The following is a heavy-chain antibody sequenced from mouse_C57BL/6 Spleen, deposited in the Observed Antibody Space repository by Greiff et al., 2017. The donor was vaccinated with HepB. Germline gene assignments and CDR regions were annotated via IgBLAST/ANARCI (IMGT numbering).Heavy chain of an antibody. D-gene: IGHD2-4*01. CDR1: GYTFTSYW. CDR2: IHPNSGST. CDR3: PGSYDYYFDY. Sequence: QVQLQQPGAELVKPGASVKLSCKASGYTFTSYWMHWVKQRPGQGLEWIGMIHPNSGSTNYNEKFKSKATLTVDKSSSTAYMQLSSLTSEDSAVYYCPGSYDYYFDYWGQGTTLTVSS. J-gene: IGHJ2*01. V-gene: IGHV1-64*01.